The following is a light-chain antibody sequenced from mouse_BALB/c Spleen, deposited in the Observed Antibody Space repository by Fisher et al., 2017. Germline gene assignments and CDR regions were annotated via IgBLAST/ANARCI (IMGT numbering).Light chain of an antibody. CDR2: STS. Sequence: IVMTQTPAIMSASPGEKVTMTCSASSSVSYMHWYQQKSGTSPKLWIYSTSNLASGVPARFSGSGSGTSYSLTISRMEAEDAATYYCQQRSSYPPTFGSGTKLEIK. CDR3: QQRSSYPPT. CDR1: SSVSY. J-gene: IGKJ4*01. V-gene: IGKV4-57*01.